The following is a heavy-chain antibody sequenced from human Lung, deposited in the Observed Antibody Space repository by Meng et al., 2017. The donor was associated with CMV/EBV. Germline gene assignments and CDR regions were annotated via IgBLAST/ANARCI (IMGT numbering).Heavy chain of an antibody. CDR2: INPSGGSS. J-gene: IGHJ5*02. CDR3: ARVSKGGSYRFDP. D-gene: IGHD1-26*01. Sequence: QGHLVQSGAEVKKPGASGRVSCKASGYTFNTYYMHWVRQAPGQGLEWMGVINPSGGSSIYAQRFQGRVTMTSDTSTTTVYMDLSSLRSEDTAVYYCARVSKGGSYRFDPWGQGTLVTVSS. CDR1: GYTFNTYY. V-gene: IGHV1-46*02.